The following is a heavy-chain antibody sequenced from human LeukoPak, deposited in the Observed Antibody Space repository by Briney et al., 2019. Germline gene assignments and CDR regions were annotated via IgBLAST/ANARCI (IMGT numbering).Heavy chain of an antibody. Sequence: ASVKVSCKASGYTFTSYYMHWVRQAPGQGLEWMGIINPSGGSTSYAQKFQGRVTMTRDTSTSTVYMELSSLRSEDTAVYYCARGVVVITTPYYYYYYYMDVWGKGTTVTISS. CDR3: ARGVVVITTPYYYYYYYMDV. CDR2: INPSGGST. D-gene: IGHD3-22*01. V-gene: IGHV1-46*01. CDR1: GYTFTSYY. J-gene: IGHJ6*03.